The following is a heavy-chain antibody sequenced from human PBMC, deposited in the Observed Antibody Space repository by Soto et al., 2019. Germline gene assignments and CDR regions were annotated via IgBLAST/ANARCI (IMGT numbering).Heavy chain of an antibody. J-gene: IGHJ4*02. CDR2: IDWDDDK. CDR3: ARILQKPYSSGWYYFDY. Sequence: ESGPTLVNPTQTLTLTCTFSGFSLSTSGMRVSWIRQPPGKALEWLARIDWDDDKFYSTSLKTRLTISKDTSKNQVVLTMTNMDPVDTATYYCARILQKPYSSGWYYFDYWGQGTLVTVSS. CDR1: GFSLSTSGMR. D-gene: IGHD6-19*01. V-gene: IGHV2-70*04.